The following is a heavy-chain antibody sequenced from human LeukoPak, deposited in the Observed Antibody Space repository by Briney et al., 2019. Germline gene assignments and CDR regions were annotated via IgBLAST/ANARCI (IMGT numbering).Heavy chain of an antibody. Sequence: SETLSLTCTVSGGSISSYYWSWVRQPPGKGLEWIGFVYYTGSTNYNPSLKSRVTISVDTSKNQFSLKLSSVTAADTAVCYCARATGTTQRWGSSYYYLDVWGKGTTVTIFS. V-gene: IGHV4-59*08. J-gene: IGHJ6*03. CDR1: GGSISSYY. D-gene: IGHD1-1*01. CDR3: ARATGTTQRWGSSYYYLDV. CDR2: VYYTGST.